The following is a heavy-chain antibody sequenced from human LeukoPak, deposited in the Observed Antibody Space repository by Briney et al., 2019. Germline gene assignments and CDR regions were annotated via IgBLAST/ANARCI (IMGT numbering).Heavy chain of an antibody. J-gene: IGHJ4*02. Sequence: ASVKVSCKASGYTFTGYYMHWVRQAPGQGLEWMGWINPNSGGTNYARKFQGRVTMTRDTSISTAYMELSRLRSDDTAVYYCARGTYCSSTSCYPLFDYWGQGTLVTVSS. CDR1: GYTFTGYY. CDR2: INPNSGGT. D-gene: IGHD2-2*01. CDR3: ARGTYCSSTSCYPLFDY. V-gene: IGHV1-2*02.